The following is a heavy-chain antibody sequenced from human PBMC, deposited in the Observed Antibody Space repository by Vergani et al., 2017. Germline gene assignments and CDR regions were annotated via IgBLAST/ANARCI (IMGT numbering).Heavy chain of an antibody. D-gene: IGHD4-17*01. V-gene: IGHV4-39*01. CDR2: IYYSGST. J-gene: IGHJ5*02. Sequence: QLQLQESGPGLVKHSETLSLTCTVSGGSISSSSYYWGWIRQPPGKGLEWIGSIYYSGSTYYNPSLKSRVTISVDTSKNQFSLKLSSVTAADTAVYYCARGGEGRHWFDPWGQGTLVTVSS. CDR3: ARGGEGRHWFDP. CDR1: GGSISSSSYY.